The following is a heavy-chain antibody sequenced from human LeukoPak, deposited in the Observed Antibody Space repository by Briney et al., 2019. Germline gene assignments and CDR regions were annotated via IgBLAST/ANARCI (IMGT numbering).Heavy chain of an antibody. CDR2: INPNSGGT. CDR3: APTKSVQSYYYYGMDV. Sequence: GASVKVSCKASGYTFTGYYMHWVRQAPGQGLEWMGWINPNSGGTNFAQKFQGRLTMTRDTSISTAYMELSSLRSDDTAVYYCAPTKSVQSYYYYGMDVWGQGTAVTVSS. J-gene: IGHJ6*02. D-gene: IGHD5-24*01. V-gene: IGHV1-2*02. CDR1: GYTFTGYY.